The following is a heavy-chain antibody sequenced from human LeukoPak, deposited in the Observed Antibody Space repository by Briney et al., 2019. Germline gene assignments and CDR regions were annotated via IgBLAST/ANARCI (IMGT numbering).Heavy chain of an antibody. D-gene: IGHD3-10*01. CDR1: GFTFSSYW. CDR3: AREAFTMVRGVNGY. V-gene: IGHV3-74*01. J-gene: IGHJ4*02. CDR2: INTDGSST. Sequence: PGGSLRLSCAASGFTFSSYWMHWVRQAPGKGLVWVSRINTDGSSTSYADSVKGRFTISRDSAKNTLYLQMNSLRAEDTAVYYCAREAFTMVRGVNGYWGQGTLVTVSS.